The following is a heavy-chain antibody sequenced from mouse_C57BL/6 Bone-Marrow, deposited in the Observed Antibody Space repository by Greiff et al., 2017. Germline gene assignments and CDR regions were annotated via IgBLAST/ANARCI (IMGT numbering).Heavy chain of an antibody. Sequence: EVNVVESGGGLVKPGGSLKLSCAASGFTFSSYAMSWVRQTPEKRLEWVATISDGGSYTYYPDNVKGRFTISRDNAKNNLYLQMSHLKSEDTAMYYCARDPYGSSYYYAMDYWGQGTSVTVSS. CDR2: ISDGGSYT. CDR1: GFTFSSYA. J-gene: IGHJ4*01. CDR3: ARDPYGSSYYYAMDY. V-gene: IGHV5-4*01. D-gene: IGHD1-1*01.